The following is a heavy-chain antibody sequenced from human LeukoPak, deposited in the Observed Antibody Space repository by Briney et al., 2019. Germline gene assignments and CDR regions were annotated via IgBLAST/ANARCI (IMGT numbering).Heavy chain of an antibody. CDR2: INHSGST. D-gene: IGHD2-2*01. CDR1: GGSFSGYY. J-gene: IGHJ6*02. Sequence: TSETLSLTCAVYGGSFSGYYWSWIRQPPGKGLEWIGEINHSGSTNYNPSLKSRVTISVDTSKNQFSLKLSSVTAADTAVYYCAGRYCSSTSCSLPYYYYGMDVWGQGTTVTVSS. CDR3: AGRYCSSTSCSLPYYYYGMDV. V-gene: IGHV4-34*01.